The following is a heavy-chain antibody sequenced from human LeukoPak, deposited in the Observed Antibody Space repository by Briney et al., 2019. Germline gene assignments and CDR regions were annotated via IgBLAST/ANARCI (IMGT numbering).Heavy chain of an antibody. CDR1: GFTFSSYA. CDR2: ISGSGGST. D-gene: IGHD4-17*01. V-gene: IGHV3-23*01. CDR3: AKDHGDYGAGPVDY. J-gene: IGHJ4*02. Sequence: GGSLRLSCAASGFTFSSYAMSWVRQAPGKGLEWVSAISGSGGSTYYADSVKGRFTISRDNSKNMLYLQMNSLRAEDTAVYYCAKDHGDYGAGPVDYWGQGTLVTVSS.